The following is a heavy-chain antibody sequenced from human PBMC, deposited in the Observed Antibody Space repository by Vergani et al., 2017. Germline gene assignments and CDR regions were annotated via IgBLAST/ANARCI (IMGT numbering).Heavy chain of an antibody. CDR1: GFTFSSYA. D-gene: IGHD6-19*01. CDR2: ISGSGGST. V-gene: IGHV3-23*01. J-gene: IGHJ4*02. Sequence: EVQLLESGGGLVQPGGSLRLPCAASGFTFSSYAMSWVRQAPGKGLEWVSAISGSGGSTYYADSVKGRFTFARDNSKNTLYLQMNSLRAEDTAVYYCAKDRRYSSGSKGFDYWGQGTLVTVSS. CDR3: AKDRRYSSGSKGFDY.